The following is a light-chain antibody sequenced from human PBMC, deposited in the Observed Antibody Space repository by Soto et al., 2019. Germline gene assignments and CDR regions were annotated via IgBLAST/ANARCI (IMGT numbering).Light chain of an antibody. CDR1: QSISTS. CDR2: KAS. J-gene: IGKJ1*01. CDR3: QQYYSYWT. V-gene: IGKV1-5*03. Sequence: DIDMTQSPSSLSASLVDIVTITCRASQSISTSLAWYQQKPGKAPKLLIYKASSLETGVPSRFSGSGSGTEFTLTISSLQPDDFATYYCQQYYSYWTFGQGTKVDIK.